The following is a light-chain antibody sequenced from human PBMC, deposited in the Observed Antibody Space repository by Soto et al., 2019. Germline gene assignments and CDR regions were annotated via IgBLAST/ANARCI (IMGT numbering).Light chain of an antibody. V-gene: IGLV2-14*01. CDR3: SSYTTSSTLV. J-gene: IGLJ3*02. Sequence: QSALTQPASVSGSPGQSITISCTGTSSDVGGYNYVSWYQHHPGKAPKLIIYEVNNRPSGVSNRFSGSKSGNTASLTISGLQAEDEADYYCSSYTTSSTLVFGGGTKLT. CDR1: SSDVGGYNY. CDR2: EVN.